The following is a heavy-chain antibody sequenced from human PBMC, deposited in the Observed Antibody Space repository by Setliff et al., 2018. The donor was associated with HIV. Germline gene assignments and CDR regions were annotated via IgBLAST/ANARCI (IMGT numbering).Heavy chain of an antibody. V-gene: IGHV3-74*01. Sequence: LRLSCAASGFTFSSFWMRWVRQAPGKGLMWVSRISSDGRYTDYADSVKGRFTVSRDSAKNTLSLQTDSLRPDDTAVYYCVRGKQNGVATYGLDIWGQGTMVTVSS. D-gene: IGHD2-8*01. CDR1: GFTFSSFW. J-gene: IGHJ3*02. CDR2: ISSDGRYT. CDR3: VRGKQNGVATYGLDI.